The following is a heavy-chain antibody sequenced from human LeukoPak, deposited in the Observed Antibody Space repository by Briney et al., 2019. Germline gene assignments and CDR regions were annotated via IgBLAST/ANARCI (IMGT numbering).Heavy chain of an antibody. CDR2: IYTSGST. CDR1: GGSISSYY. V-gene: IGHV4-4*07. D-gene: IGHD6-13*01. Sequence: SETLSLTCTVSGGSISSYYWSWIRQPAGKGLEWIGRIYTSGSTNYNPSLKSRVTMSVDTSKNQFSLKLSSVTAADTAVYYCARMAAAGTPAYFDYWGQGTLVTVSS. CDR3: ARMAAAGTPAYFDY. J-gene: IGHJ4*02.